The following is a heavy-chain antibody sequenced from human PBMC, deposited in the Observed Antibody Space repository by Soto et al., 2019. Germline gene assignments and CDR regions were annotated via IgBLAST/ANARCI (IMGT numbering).Heavy chain of an antibody. CDR3: ARQADYNILTGYFYYFDY. CDR2: IYPGDSDA. Sequence: GESLKISCKSSGYSFTDYWIGWVRQMPGKGLEWMGIIYPGDSDARYSPPFQGQVTISVDTSINTAFLRWNSLTASDTAMYYCARQADYNILTGYFYYFDYWGQGSLVTVSS. CDR1: GYSFTDYW. D-gene: IGHD3-9*01. V-gene: IGHV5-51*01. J-gene: IGHJ4*02.